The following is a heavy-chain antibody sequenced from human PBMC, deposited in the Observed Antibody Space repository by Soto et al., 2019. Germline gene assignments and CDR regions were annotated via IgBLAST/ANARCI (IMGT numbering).Heavy chain of an antibody. D-gene: IGHD2-8*02. V-gene: IGHV1-69*02. J-gene: IGHJ6*03. CDR3: ARPTGGHDAGGNYIEV. CDR1: GGSLSSYP. Sequence: QVQLLQSGSEVKKPGSSVKVSCRASGGSLSSYPVTWVRQAPGQGLEWMGRIIPIVGLTNYAQKFQGRVTITADKSTSTAYMELSSLRSDDTAVYYCARPTGGHDAGGNYIEVWGKGNTVIVPS. CDR2: IIPIVGLT.